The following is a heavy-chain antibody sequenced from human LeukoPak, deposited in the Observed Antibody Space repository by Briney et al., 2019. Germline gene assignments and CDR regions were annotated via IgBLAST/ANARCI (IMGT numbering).Heavy chain of an antibody. Sequence: PGGSLRLSCAASGFTFSSYGMHWVRQAPGKGLEWVAVISYDGSNKYYADSVKGRFTISRDNSKNTLYLQMNSLRGEDTAVYYCAKDSSPWDYWGQGTQVTVSS. CDR3: AKDSSPWDY. CDR1: GFTFSSYG. V-gene: IGHV3-30*18. J-gene: IGHJ4*02. CDR2: ISYDGSNK. D-gene: IGHD6-6*01.